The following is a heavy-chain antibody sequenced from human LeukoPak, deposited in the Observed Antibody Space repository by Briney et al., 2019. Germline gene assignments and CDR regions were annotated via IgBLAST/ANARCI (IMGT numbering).Heavy chain of an antibody. CDR3: ARGGEGGYYDFWSGYSFDY. D-gene: IGHD3-3*01. Sequence: PGGSLRLSCAASGFTFSSYAMSWVRQAPGKGLEWVSAISGSGGSTYYADSVKGRFTISRDNSKNTLYLQMNSLRAEDTAVYYCARGGEGGYYDFWSGYSFDYWGQGTLVTVSS. CDR2: ISGSGGST. CDR1: GFTFSSYA. J-gene: IGHJ4*02. V-gene: IGHV3-23*01.